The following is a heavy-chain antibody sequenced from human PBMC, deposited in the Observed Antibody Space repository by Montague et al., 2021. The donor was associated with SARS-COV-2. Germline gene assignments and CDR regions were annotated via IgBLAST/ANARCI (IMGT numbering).Heavy chain of an antibody. D-gene: IGHD3-9*01. J-gene: IGHJ5*01. CDR1: GGSISSYF. CDR2: VHYLKSS. Sequence: SETLSLTCTVSGGSISSYFWNWFLQTPAKEVLWLGYVHYLKSSTYNNSLHSRITIIPDNPKNQFSLRLIAATAADTAVYYCARVTLGGGAGKTGQSEGLDSWGQGIRVTVSS. CDR3: ARVTLGGGAGKTGQSEGLDS. V-gene: IGHV4-59*01.